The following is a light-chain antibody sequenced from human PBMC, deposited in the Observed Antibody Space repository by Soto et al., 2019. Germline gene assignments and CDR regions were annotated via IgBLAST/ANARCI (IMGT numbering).Light chain of an antibody. CDR1: SSNIGAGYD. CDR3: QSYDSSLSAVV. Sequence: QSVLTQPPSVSGAPGQRVTISCTGSSSNIGAGYDVHWYQQLPGTAPKLLISGNSNRPSSVPDRFSGSKSGTSASLAITGLQAEDEADYYCQSYDSSLSAVVFGGGTKLTVL. J-gene: IGLJ2*01. CDR2: GNS. V-gene: IGLV1-40*01.